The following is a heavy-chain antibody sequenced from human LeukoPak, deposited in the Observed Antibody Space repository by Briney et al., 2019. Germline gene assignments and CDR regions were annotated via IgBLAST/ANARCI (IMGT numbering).Heavy chain of an antibody. CDR1: GFTFSSYA. J-gene: IGHJ4*02. Sequence: GGSLRLSCAASGFTFSSYAMSWVRQAPGKGLEWVSAISGSGGSTYYADSVKGRFTISRDNSKNTLYLQMNSLRAEDTAVYYCVKRSGGSYYFDYWGQGTLVTVSS. D-gene: IGHD1-26*01. V-gene: IGHV3-23*01. CDR2: ISGSGGST. CDR3: VKRSGGSYYFDY.